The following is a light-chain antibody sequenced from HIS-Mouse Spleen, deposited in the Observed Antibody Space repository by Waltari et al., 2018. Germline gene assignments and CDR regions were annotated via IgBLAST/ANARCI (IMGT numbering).Light chain of an antibody. Sequence: QSALTQPASVSGSPGQSITISCTGPSRDVGSYNLVSWYHQHPGKAPKLMIYEGSKRPSGVSNRFSGSKSGNTASLTISGLQAEDEADYYCCSYAGSSTYVFGTGTKVTVL. CDR2: EGS. CDR3: CSYAGSSTYV. CDR1: SRDVGSYNL. J-gene: IGLJ1*01. V-gene: IGLV2-23*01.